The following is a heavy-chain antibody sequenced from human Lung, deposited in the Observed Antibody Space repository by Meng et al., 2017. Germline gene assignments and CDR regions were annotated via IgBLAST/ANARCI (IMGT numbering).Heavy chain of an antibody. CDR2: LIAVFDKT. CDR3: ARGRRNEPLFDY. J-gene: IGHJ4*02. Sequence: QVQLVQSGAEGKKPGSSVKVACKTSGGSFSTHTCSWVRQAPGQGLEWMGGLIAVFDKTKAAPRFQDRVTFTADESTSTAYMELSSLTFDDTAVYFCARGRRNEPLFDYWGQGTLVTVSS. V-gene: IGHV1-69*13. CDR1: GGSFSTHT. D-gene: IGHD1-14*01.